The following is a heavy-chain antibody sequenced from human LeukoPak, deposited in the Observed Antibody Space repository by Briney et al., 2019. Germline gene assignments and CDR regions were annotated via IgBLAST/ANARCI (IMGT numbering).Heavy chain of an antibody. Sequence: GGSLRLSCAASGFTFDDYDMHRVRQAPGKGLEWVSLISGDGGRTYYADPVKGRFTISRDNSKNSLYLQMNSLRPEDTALYYCAKDRSGTDWGQGTLVTVSS. CDR2: ISGDGGRT. CDR1: GFTFDDYD. J-gene: IGHJ4*02. D-gene: IGHD3-10*01. CDR3: AKDRSGTD. V-gene: IGHV3-43*02.